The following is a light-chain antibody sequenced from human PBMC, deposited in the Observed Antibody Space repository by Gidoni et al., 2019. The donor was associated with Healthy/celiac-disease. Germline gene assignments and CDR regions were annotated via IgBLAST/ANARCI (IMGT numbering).Light chain of an antibody. V-gene: IGKV1-33*01. CDR2: DAS. CDR1: QDISNY. J-gene: IGKJ4*01. Sequence: EIQMTQSPSSLSASVGDRVTITCQASQDISNYLNWYQQKPGKAPKLLIYDASNLETGVPSRFSGSGSGTDFTFTISSLQPEDIATYYCQQYDNLPPRLTFGGGTKVEIK. CDR3: QQYDNLPPRLT.